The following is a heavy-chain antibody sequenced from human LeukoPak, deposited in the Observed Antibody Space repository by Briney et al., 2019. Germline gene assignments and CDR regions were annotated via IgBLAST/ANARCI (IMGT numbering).Heavy chain of an antibody. D-gene: IGHD3-10*01. CDR1: GYTFTSYA. V-gene: IGHV1-3*01. Sequence: ASVKVSCKASGYTFTSYAMHWVRQAPGQRLEWMGWINAGNGNTKYSQKFQGRVTITRDTSASTAYMELSSLRSEDTAVYYCARDQVTMVRGVISRYYYYGMDAWGQGTTVTVSS. CDR2: INAGNGNT. J-gene: IGHJ6*02. CDR3: ARDQVTMVRGVISRYYYYGMDA.